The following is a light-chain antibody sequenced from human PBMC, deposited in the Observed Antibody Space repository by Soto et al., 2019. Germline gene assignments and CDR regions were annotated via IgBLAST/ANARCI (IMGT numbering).Light chain of an antibody. CDR1: QSVSSN. CDR3: QQYNNWPRT. V-gene: IGKV3-15*01. Sequence: EIVMTQSPATLSVSPGERATLSCRASQSVSSNLAWYQQKPGQAPSLLIYGASTRATGSPARFSGSGSGTEFTLTISSLQSEDFAVYYCQQYNNWPRTFGQGNNVEIK. J-gene: IGKJ1*01. CDR2: GAS.